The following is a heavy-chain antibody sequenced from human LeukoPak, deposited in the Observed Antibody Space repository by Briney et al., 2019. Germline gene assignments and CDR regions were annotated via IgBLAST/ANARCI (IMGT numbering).Heavy chain of an antibody. Sequence: SETLSLTCTVSGYSISSGYYWGWIRQPPGKGLEWIGSIYHSGSTYYNPSLKSRVTISVDTSKNQFSLKLSSLTAADTAMYYCATYPIAAADSFDYWGQGTLVTVSS. D-gene: IGHD6-13*01. CDR3: ATYPIAAADSFDY. V-gene: IGHV4-38-2*02. CDR2: IYHSGST. CDR1: GYSISSGYY. J-gene: IGHJ4*02.